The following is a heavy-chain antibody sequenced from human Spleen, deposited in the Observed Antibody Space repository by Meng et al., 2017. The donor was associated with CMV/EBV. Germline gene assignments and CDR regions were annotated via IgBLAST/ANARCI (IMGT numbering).Heavy chain of an antibody. Sequence: SETLSLTCAVYGGSLTGYYLSWIRQPPGKGLEWIGEINHSGSTNYNPSLKSRVTLSVDTSKNQFSLKLTSVTAADTAVYYCARFSNVYGGWGQGTLVTVSS. D-gene: IGHD4-23*01. V-gene: IGHV4-34*01. CDR3: ARFSNVYGG. J-gene: IGHJ4*02. CDR1: GGSLTGYY. CDR2: INHSGST.